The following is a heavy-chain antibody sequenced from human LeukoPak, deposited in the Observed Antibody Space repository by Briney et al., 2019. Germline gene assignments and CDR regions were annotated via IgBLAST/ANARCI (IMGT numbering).Heavy chain of an antibody. D-gene: IGHD3-10*01. CDR3: AKDSYYGSGTYYYGMDV. J-gene: IGHJ6*02. V-gene: IGHV3-9*01. Sequence: GGSLRLSCAASGFTFDDYAMHWVRHAPGKGLEWVSGISWNSGSIGYADSVKGRFTISRDNAKNSLYLQMNSLRAEDTALYYCAKDSYYGSGTYYYGMDVWGQGTTVTVSS. CDR2: ISWNSGSI. CDR1: GFTFDDYA.